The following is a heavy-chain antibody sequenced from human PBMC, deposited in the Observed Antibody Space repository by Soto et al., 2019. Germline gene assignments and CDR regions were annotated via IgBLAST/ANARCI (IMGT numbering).Heavy chain of an antibody. CDR1: GGALSSYY. Sequence: SETLSLTCTVSGGALSSYYWSWIRQPPGKGLEWIGYIYYSGSTNYNPSLKSRVTISVDTSKNQFSLKLSSVTAADTAVYYCARLRSSTSWHDAFDIWGQGTMVTVSS. V-gene: IGHV4-59*08. CDR2: IYYSGST. J-gene: IGHJ3*02. CDR3: ARLRSSTSWHDAFDI. D-gene: IGHD2-2*01.